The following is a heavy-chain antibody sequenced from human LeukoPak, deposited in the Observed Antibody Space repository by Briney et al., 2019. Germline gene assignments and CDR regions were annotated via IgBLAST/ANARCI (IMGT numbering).Heavy chain of an antibody. D-gene: IGHD1-26*01. J-gene: IGHJ4*02. Sequence: GGSLRLSCAVSGFTFRGFWMSWVRQAPGKGLEWVANIKEGGSEKYYVDSVKGRFTISRDNAKNSQHLQMNSLRAEDTAVYYCARARGSYGYYFDNWGQGTLAAVSS. CDR3: ARARGSYGYYFDN. CDR1: GFTFRGFW. CDR2: IKEGGSEK. V-gene: IGHV3-7*01.